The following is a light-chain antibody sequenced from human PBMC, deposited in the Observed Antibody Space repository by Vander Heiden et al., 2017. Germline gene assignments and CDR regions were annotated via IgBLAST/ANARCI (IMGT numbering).Light chain of an antibody. CDR2: DAS. V-gene: IGKV3-11*01. CDR3: QQRSNWAGLT. CDR1: QSVSSY. Sequence: EIVLTQSPATLSLSPGDRATLSCRASQSVSSYLAWYQQKPGQAPRLLIYDASNRDTGIPARCSGSGDGKDVTLTISSQEQEEFAVYYCQQRSNWAGLTVGGGTKVEIK. J-gene: IGKJ4*01.